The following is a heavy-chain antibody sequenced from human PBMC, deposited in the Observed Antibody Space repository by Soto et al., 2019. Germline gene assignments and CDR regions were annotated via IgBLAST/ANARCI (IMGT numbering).Heavy chain of an antibody. CDR2: INTYNGNT. J-gene: IGHJ5*02. V-gene: IGHV1-18*01. CDR1: GYTFTNFG. CDR3: GKDGVDDTAPFTRGS. Sequence: QVLLVQSGAEVKKPGASVQVACRTSGYTFTNFGLTWVRPAPGQGLEWMGWINTYNGNTKYAQQFQGRLAMTTDTSTHTAYMELRSLKSDDTAIYYCGKDGVDDTAPFTRGSWGQGTLVTVSS. D-gene: IGHD5-18*01.